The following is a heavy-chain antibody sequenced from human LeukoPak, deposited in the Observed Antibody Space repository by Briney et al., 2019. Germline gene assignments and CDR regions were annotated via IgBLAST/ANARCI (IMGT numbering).Heavy chain of an antibody. CDR1: GFNFRNYW. J-gene: IGHJ6*02. V-gene: IGHV3-7*01. Sequence: HPGGSLRLSCAASGFNFRNYWMTWVRQAPGKGLEWVANINQDGSEKYYVESVRGRFTISRDNAKKSLYLQMNSLRAEDTGVYFCRSAGDMDVWGQGTSVTVSS. CDR3: RSAGDMDV. D-gene: IGHD6-19*01. CDR2: INQDGSEK.